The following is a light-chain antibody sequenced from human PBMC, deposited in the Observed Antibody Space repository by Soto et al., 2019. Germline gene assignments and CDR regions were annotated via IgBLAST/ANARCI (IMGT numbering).Light chain of an antibody. J-gene: IGKJ2*01. V-gene: IGKV3-15*01. CDR1: QSVSSN. CDR2: GAS. Sequence: EIVMTQSPATLSVSPGERATLSCRASQSVSSNLAWYQQKPGQAPRLLIYGASTRATGIPARFSGSGSGTEFTLTISRLQYEDFAVYYCQNYNNWYTFGQGTKLEIK. CDR3: QNYNNWYT.